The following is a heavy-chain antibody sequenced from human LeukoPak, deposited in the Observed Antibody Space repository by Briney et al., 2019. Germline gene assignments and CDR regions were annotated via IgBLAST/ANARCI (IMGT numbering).Heavy chain of an antibody. D-gene: IGHD1-1*01. V-gene: IGHV3-23*01. Sequence: RAGGFLRLSCAASGFTFNSYAMSWVRQAPGKGLEWVSAISGSGGITYYADSVKGRFTISRDNSKNTLSLQMNSLRAEDTAVYYCAKGVLAVRLESWGQGTLVTVSS. CDR3: AKGVLAVRLES. J-gene: IGHJ4*02. CDR2: ISGSGGIT. CDR1: GFTFNSYA.